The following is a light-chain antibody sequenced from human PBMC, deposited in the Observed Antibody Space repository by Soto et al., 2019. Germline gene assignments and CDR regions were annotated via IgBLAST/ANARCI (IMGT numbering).Light chain of an antibody. J-gene: IGKJ5*01. CDR1: QTIISSY. CDR3: QQYGRSLFT. CDR2: GAS. Sequence: EVVLTQSPGTLSLSPGETVTLSCRPSQTIISSYLAWYQQKPGQAPRLLIYGASSRATGIPDRFSGSGSGTDFTLTISGLEPEDSAVYYCQQYGRSLFTFGQGTRLEIK. V-gene: IGKV3-20*01.